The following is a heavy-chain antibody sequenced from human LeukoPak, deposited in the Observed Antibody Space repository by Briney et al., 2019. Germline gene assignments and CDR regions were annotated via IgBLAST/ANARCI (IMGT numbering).Heavy chain of an antibody. Sequence: PGGSLRLSCAASGFTFSSYWMHWVRQAPGKGLVWVLRINSDGSSTSYADSVKGRFTISRDNAKNSLYLQMNSLRAEDTAVYYCARGIAAAGPYYYYYMDVWGKGTTVTVSS. D-gene: IGHD6-13*01. V-gene: IGHV3-74*01. CDR1: GFTFSSYW. J-gene: IGHJ6*03. CDR2: INSDGSST. CDR3: ARGIAAAGPYYYYYMDV.